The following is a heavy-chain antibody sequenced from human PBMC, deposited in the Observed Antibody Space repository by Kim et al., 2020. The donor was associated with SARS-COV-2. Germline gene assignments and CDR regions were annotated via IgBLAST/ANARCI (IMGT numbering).Heavy chain of an antibody. J-gene: IGHJ6*02. Sequence: SETLSLTCTVSGGSISTYYWSWIRQPPGKGLEWIGNMYYSGRTNYNPSLKSRVTISVDTSKNQFSMNLTSVTAADTAVYYCARDSGSETGWGYGSGTSYKYGVDVWGQGTTVTVSS. CDR3: ARDSGSETGWGYGSGTSYKYGVDV. D-gene: IGHD3-10*01. CDR1: GGSISTYY. V-gene: IGHV4-59*01. CDR2: MYYSGRT.